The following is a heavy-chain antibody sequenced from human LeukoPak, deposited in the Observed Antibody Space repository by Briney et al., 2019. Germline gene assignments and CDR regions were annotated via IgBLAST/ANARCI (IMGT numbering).Heavy chain of an antibody. D-gene: IGHD2-15*01. CDR2: IKGTTADGTT. J-gene: IGHJ4*02. CDR3: TWVDCSGGSCYFAS. CDR1: GFTFSSYW. V-gene: IGHV3-15*01. Sequence: GGSLRLSCAASGFTFSSYWMSWVRQAPGKGLEWVGRIKGTTADGTTAYAAPVKGRFLITRDDSQRMVYLQMDSLKIEDTAVYFCTWVDCSGGSCYFASWGQGTQVTVSS.